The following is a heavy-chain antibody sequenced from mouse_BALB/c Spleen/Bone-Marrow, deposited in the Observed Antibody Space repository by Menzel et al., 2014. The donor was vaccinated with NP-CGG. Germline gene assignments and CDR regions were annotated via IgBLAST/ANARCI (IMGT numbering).Heavy chain of an antibody. D-gene: IGHD2-4*01. CDR3: ARQDYDWFAY. J-gene: IGHJ3*01. V-gene: IGHV5-6*02. CDR2: ISSGGSYT. CDR1: GFTFSSYG. Sequence: DVMLVESGGDVVKPGGSLKLSCAASGFTFSSYGMSWVRQTPDKRLEWVATISSGGSYTYYPDSVKGRFTISRDNAKNALYLQMSSLKSEDTAMYYCARQDYDWFAYWGQGTLVTVSA.